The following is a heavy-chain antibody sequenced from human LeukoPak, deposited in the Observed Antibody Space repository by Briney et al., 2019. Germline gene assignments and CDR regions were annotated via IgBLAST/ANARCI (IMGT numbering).Heavy chain of an antibody. Sequence: PSETLSLTCAVSGGSISSSNWWSWVRQPPGKGLEWIGEIYHSGSTNYNPSLKSRVTISVDKSKNQFSLKLSSVTAADTAVYYCARGSEYQLPFYGMDVWGQGTTVTVSS. V-gene: IGHV4-4*02. CDR2: IYHSGST. D-gene: IGHD2-2*01. CDR3: ARGSEYQLPFYGMDV. CDR1: GGSISSSNW. J-gene: IGHJ6*02.